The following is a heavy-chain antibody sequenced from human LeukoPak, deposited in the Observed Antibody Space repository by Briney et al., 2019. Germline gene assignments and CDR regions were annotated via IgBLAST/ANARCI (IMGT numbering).Heavy chain of an antibody. CDR1: GGSISSYY. CDR3: ARDIAAAGTRDYYYYYYMDA. CDR2: IYTSGST. V-gene: IGHV4-4*07. D-gene: IGHD6-13*01. Sequence: SETLSLTCTVSGGSISSYYWSWIRQPAGKGLEWIGRIYTSGSTNYNPSLKSRVTMSVDTSKNQFSLKLSSVTAADTAVYYCARDIAAAGTRDYYYYYYMDAWGKGTTVTVSS. J-gene: IGHJ6*03.